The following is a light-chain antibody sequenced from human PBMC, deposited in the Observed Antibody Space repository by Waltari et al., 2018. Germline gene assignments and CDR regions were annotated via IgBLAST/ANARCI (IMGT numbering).Light chain of an antibody. J-gene: IGKJ1*01. CDR1: QSSSSW. CDR3: QQYNSYSWT. CDR2: DAS. V-gene: IGKV1-5*01. Sequence: DIQMTQSPSTLSASVGDRVTITCRASQSSSSWLAWYKQKPGKAPKLLIYDASSLESGVPSRFSGSGSGTEFTLTISSLQPDDFATYYCQQYNSYSWTFGQGTKVEIK.